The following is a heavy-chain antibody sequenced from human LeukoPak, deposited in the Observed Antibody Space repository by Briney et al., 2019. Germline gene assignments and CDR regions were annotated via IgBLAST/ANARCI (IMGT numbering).Heavy chain of an antibody. CDR1: GFTFSSYS. Sequence: GGSLRLSCAASGFTFSSYSMNWVRQAPGKGLEWVSSISSSNSYIYYADSVKGRFTISRDNAKNSLYLQMNSLRAEDTAVYYCARGEILDTRGRGYSYGLNAFDIWGQGTMVTVSS. D-gene: IGHD5-18*01. CDR2: ISSSNSYI. CDR3: ARGEILDTRGRGYSYGLNAFDI. J-gene: IGHJ3*02. V-gene: IGHV3-21*01.